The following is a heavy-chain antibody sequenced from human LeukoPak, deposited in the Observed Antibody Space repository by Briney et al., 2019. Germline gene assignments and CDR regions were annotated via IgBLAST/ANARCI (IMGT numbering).Heavy chain of an antibody. CDR1: GYTFTSYG. J-gene: IGHJ6*02. D-gene: IGHD6-19*01. CDR2: INPSGGST. V-gene: IGHV1-46*01. CDR3: ARDDLYSSGWYGYYYYYGMDV. Sequence: GASVKVSCKASGYTFTSYGISWVRQAPGQGLEWMGIINPSGGSTSYAQKFQGRVTMTRDTSTSAVYMELSSLRSEDTAVYYCARDDLYSSGWYGYYYYYGMDVWGQGTTVTVSS.